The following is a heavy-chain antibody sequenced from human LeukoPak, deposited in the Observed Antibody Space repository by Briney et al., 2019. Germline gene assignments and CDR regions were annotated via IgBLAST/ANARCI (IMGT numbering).Heavy chain of an antibody. Sequence: KPGGSLRLSCAASGFTFSSYNMNWVRQAPGKGLEWVASISSSSSYIYYADSVKGRFTISRDNAKNSLYLQLNSLRAEDTAVYYCASMYYYDSSGYSYDAFDIWGQGTMVTVSS. V-gene: IGHV3-21*01. CDR3: ASMYYYDSSGYSYDAFDI. J-gene: IGHJ3*02. CDR1: GFTFSSYN. CDR2: ISSSSSYI. D-gene: IGHD3-22*01.